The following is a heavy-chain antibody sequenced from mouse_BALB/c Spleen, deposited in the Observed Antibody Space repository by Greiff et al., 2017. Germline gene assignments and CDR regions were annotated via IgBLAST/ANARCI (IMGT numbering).Heavy chain of an antibody. D-gene: IGHD1-1*01. V-gene: IGHV5-6*01. CDR3: ARAGDYGSIFDY. J-gene: IGHJ2*01. CDR1: GFTFSSYG. CDR2: ISSGGSYT. Sequence: EVQGVESGGDLVKPGGSLKLSCAASGFTFSSYGMSWVRQTPDKRLEWVATISSGGSYTYYPDSVKGRFTISRDNAKNTLYLQMSSLKSEDTAMYYCARAGDYGSIFDYWGQGTTLTVSS.